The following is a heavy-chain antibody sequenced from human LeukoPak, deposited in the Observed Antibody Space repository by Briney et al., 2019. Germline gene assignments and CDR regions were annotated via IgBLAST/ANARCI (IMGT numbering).Heavy chain of an antibody. V-gene: IGHV4-30-2*01. CDR1: GGSISSGGYY. CDR2: IYHSGST. Sequence: PSETLSLTCTVSGGSISSGGYYWSWIRQPPGKGLEWIGYIYHSGSTYYNPSLKSRVTISVDRSKNQFSLKLSSVTAADTAVYYCARFSSNKDVVVIVLDAFDIWGQGTMVTVSS. J-gene: IGHJ3*02. D-gene: IGHD2-21*01. CDR3: ARFSSNKDVVVIVLDAFDI.